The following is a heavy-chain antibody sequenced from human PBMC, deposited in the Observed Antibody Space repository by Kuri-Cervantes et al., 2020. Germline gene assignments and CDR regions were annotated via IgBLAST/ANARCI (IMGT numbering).Heavy chain of an antibody. V-gene: IGHV3-30-3*01. CDR3: ARGARDSSGYYPRY. CDR1: GFTFSSYA. J-gene: IGHJ4*02. CDR2: ISYDGSNK. D-gene: IGHD3-22*01. Sequence: GESLKISCAASGFTFSSYAMSWVRQAPGKGLEWVAVISYDGSNKYYADSVKGRFTISRDNSKNTLYLQMNSLRAEDTAVYYCARGARDSSGYYPRYWGQGTLVTVSS.